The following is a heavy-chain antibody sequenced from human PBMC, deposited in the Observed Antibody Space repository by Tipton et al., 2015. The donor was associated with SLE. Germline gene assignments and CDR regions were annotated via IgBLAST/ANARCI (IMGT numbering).Heavy chain of an antibody. J-gene: IGHJ4*02. CDR1: GGSFSDYY. Sequence: TLSLTCAVYGGSFSDYYWSWIRQPPGKGLEWIGYIYYSGSTYYNPSLKSRVTISVDTSKNQFSLRLSSVTAADTAVYYCARGPVYYDRQSYFDYWGQGTLVTVSS. D-gene: IGHD3-22*01. CDR2: IYYSGST. V-gene: IGHV4-34*01. CDR3: ARGPVYYDRQSYFDY.